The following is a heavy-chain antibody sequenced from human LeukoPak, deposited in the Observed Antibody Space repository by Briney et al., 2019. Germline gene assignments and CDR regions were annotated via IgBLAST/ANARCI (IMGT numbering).Heavy chain of an antibody. J-gene: IGHJ4*02. CDR3: AGRGYSYVYEVYY. CDR1: GFTFSSYR. V-gene: IGHV3-21*01. CDR2: ISGSSSYI. Sequence: GGSLRLSCAASGFTFSSYRMNWVRQAPGKGLEWVSSISGSSSYIYYADSVKGRFTISRDTSKNTLYLQMNSPKAEDTAVYYCAGRGYSYVYEVYYWGQGTLVTVSS. D-gene: IGHD5-18*01.